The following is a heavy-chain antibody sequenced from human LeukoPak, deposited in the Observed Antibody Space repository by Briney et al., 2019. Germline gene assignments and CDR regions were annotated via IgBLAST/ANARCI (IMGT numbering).Heavy chain of an antibody. CDR1: GFTFSSYW. D-gene: IGHD3-10*01. Sequence: GGSLRLFCVASGFTFSSYWMHWVRQVPGKGLVWVSRIDSDGTSPSYADSVKGRFTISRDNAKSIVYLQMNSLRVEDTAVYYCARDRVRVWFGDLEDYWGQGTLVTVSS. CDR3: ARDRVRVWFGDLEDY. CDR2: IDSDGTSP. J-gene: IGHJ4*02. V-gene: IGHV3-74*01.